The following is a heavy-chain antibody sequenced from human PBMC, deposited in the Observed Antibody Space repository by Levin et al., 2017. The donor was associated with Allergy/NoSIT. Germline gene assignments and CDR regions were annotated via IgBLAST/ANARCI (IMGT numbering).Heavy chain of an antibody. J-gene: IGHJ4*02. CDR1: GITFSSYG. CDR3: TKRYGDYAPVDY. V-gene: IGHV3-30*18. D-gene: IGHD4-17*01. Sequence: GGSLRLSCAASGITFSSYGMHWVRQAPGKGLEWVAVISYDGRNKYYADSVKGRFTISRDNSQNTLYLQMNSLSVEDTAVYYCTKRYGDYAPVDYWGQGTLVTVSS. CDR2: ISYDGRNK.